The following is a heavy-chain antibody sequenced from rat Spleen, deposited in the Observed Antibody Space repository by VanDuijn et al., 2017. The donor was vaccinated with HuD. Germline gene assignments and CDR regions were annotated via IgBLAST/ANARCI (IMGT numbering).Heavy chain of an antibody. CDR2: IWTGGST. CDR3: TRSYGGYSSNWFPY. CDR1: GFSLISYA. V-gene: IGHV2-15*01. D-gene: IGHD1-11*01. J-gene: IGHJ3*01. Sequence: QVQLKESGPGLVQPSQTLSLTCTVSGFSLISYAVNWVRQPTGKGLEWMGVIWTGGSTDYNSVIKSRLSIRRDTSKSQVFLRMNSLQTDDTAIYFCTRSYGGYSSNWFPYWGQGTLVTVSS.